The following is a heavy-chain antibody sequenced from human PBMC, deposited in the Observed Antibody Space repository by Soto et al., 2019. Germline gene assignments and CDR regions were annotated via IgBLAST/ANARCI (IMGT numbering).Heavy chain of an antibody. CDR2: ISRSGGSI. D-gene: IGHD2-15*01. CDR1: GFTFSSYG. J-gene: IGHJ4*02. CDR3: AKAGGDCSGGSCYSGQGDY. V-gene: IGHV3-23*01. Sequence: EVQLLESGGGLVQPGGSLRLSCAASGFTFSSYGMTWVCQAPGKGLEWVSGISRSGGSIYYADSVKGRFTISRDNSKNTLYLQMNSLRAEDTAVYFCAKAGGDCSGGSCYSGQGDYWGQGTLVTVSS.